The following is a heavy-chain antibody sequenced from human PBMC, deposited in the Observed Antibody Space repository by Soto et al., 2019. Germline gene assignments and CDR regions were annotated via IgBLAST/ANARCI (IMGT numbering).Heavy chain of an antibody. CDR1: GFTVSSNY. CDR2: IYSGGST. Sequence: PGGSLRLSCAASGFTVSSNYMSWVCQAPGKGLEWVSVIYSGGSTYYADSVKGRFTISRDNSKNTLYLQMNSLRVEDTAVYYCARDHSRNWFDPWGQGTLVTVSS. CDR3: ARDHSRNWFDP. V-gene: IGHV3-53*01. J-gene: IGHJ5*02. D-gene: IGHD4-4*01.